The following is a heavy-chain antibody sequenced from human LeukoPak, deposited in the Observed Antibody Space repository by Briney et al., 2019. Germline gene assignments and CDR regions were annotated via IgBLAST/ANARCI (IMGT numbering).Heavy chain of an antibody. V-gene: IGHV4-59*01. J-gene: IGHJ4*02. CDR1: GGSISSYY. CDR2: LYYSGTN. D-gene: IGHD1/OR15-1a*01. CDR3: ARIGTTATRFDY. Sequence: SETLSLTCTVSGGSISSYYWSWIRQPPGKGLEWIGYLYYSGTNKYNPSLESRVTISVDTSRNQFSLKLSSVTAADTAVYYCARIGTTATRFDYWGQGNLVTVPS.